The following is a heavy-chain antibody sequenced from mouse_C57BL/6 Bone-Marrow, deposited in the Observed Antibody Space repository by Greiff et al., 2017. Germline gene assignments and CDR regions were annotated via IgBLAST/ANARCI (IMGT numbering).Heavy chain of an antibody. CDR3: ARGRLGPYYFDC. V-gene: IGHV1-76*01. CDR1: GYTFTDYY. Sequence: VQLQQSGAELVRPGASVKLSCKASGYTFTDYYIHWVKQRPGQGLEWIVKIYPGSGNTYYTEKFKGKATLTAEKSSSTAYMQLSSLTSEDSAVYFCARGRLGPYYFDCWGQGTTLTVSS. D-gene: IGHD4-1*01. CDR2: IYPGSGNT. J-gene: IGHJ2*01.